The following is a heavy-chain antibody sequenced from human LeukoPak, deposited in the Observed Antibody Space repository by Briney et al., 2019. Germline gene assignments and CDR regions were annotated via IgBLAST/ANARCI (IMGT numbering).Heavy chain of an antibody. CDR3: ARDPEHYGMDV. J-gene: IGHJ6*02. CDR1: GFTFSNYW. Sequence: GGSLRLSCAASGFTFSNYWMHWVRQAPGKGLVWVSLINSDGSSTNYADSVKGRFTISRDNSKNTLYLQMNSLRAEDTAVYYCARDPEHYGMDVWGQGTTVTVSS. CDR2: INSDGSST. V-gene: IGHV3-74*01.